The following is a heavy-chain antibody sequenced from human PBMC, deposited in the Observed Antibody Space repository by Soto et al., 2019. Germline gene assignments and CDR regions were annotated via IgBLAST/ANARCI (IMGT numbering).Heavy chain of an antibody. CDR2: IYYSGST. CDR1: GGSISSGGYY. V-gene: IGHV4-31*03. J-gene: IGHJ4*02. Sequence: QVQLQESGPGLVKPSQTLSLTCTVSGGSISSGGYYWSWIRQHPGKGLEGIGYIYYSGSTYYNPSLKSRVTISVDTSKNQFSLKLSSVTAADTAVYYCARDNRSSGYAPFDYWGQGTLVTVSS. D-gene: IGHD3-22*01. CDR3: ARDNRSSGYAPFDY.